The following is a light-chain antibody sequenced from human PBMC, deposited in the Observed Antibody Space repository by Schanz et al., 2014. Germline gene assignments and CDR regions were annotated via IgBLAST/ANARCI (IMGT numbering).Light chain of an antibody. CDR1: SSDVGGYNY. V-gene: IGLV2-8*01. CDR3: SSHTSSNTWV. J-gene: IGLJ3*02. Sequence: QSALTQPPSASGSPGQSVTISCTGTSSDVGGYNYVSWYQQHPGKAPKLMIFDVNQRPSGVPDRFSGSKSGNTASLTVSGLQAEDEADYYCSSHTSSNTWVFGGGTKLTVL. CDR2: DVN.